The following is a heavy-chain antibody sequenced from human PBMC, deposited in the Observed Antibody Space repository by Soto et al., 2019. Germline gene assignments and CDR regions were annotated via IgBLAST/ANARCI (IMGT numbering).Heavy chain of an antibody. CDR3: ARYNPYAIDY. D-gene: IGHD2-8*01. CDR2: IHYSGTT. J-gene: IGHJ4*02. Sequence: SETLSLTCTVSGTSISSYYWSWLRQPPGKGLEWIANIHYSGTTNYNPSLASRATLSVDPAKNQFSLKMTSVTAADRAMYFCARYNPYAIDYWGRVTLVTVCS. CDR1: GTSISSYY. V-gene: IGHV4-59*01.